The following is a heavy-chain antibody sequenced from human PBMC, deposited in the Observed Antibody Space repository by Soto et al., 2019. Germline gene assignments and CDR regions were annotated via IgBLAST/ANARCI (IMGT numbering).Heavy chain of an antibody. Sequence: PGGSLRLSCVASGFTFDDYGMHWVRQRPGKDLEWVSGITWNSDNIGYADSVKGRFTISRDNAKNSLYLQMNSLRSEDTALYYCAKDRWARDGIDVWGQGTTVTVSS. CDR3: AKDRWARDGIDV. J-gene: IGHJ6*02. V-gene: IGHV3-9*01. CDR2: ITWNSDNI. CDR1: GFTFDDYG.